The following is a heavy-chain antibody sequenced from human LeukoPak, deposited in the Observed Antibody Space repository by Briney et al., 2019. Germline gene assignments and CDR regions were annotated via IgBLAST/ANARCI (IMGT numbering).Heavy chain of an antibody. D-gene: IGHD3-16*02. CDR1: GFTFSSYS. CDR3: ARDSSDGGTSSYRQSDY. V-gene: IGHV3-48*04. Sequence: GGALRLSCAASGFTFSSYSMNWVRQAPGKGVEWVSYISSSSSTIYYADSVKGRFTISRDNANNSLYLQMNNLSAEDTAVYYCARDSSDGGTSSYRQSDYWGQGTLVTVSS. J-gene: IGHJ4*02. CDR2: ISSSSSTI.